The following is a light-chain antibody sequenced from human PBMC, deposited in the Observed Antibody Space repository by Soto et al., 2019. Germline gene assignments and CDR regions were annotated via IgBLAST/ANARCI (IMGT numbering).Light chain of an antibody. V-gene: IGLV2-14*01. CDR1: SSDVGGYDY. Sequence: QSVLTQPASVSGSPGQSITISCTGTSSDVGGYDYVSWYQQHPGKAPKFMIYDVTIRPSGVSDRFSGSKSGNTASLTISGLQADDEADYYCSSYTSTSTRVFGGGTKLTVL. J-gene: IGLJ2*01. CDR3: SSYTSTSTRV. CDR2: DVT.